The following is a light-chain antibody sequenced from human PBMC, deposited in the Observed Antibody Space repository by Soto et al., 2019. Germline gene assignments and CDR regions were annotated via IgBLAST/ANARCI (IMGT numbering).Light chain of an antibody. CDR1: QGIRDA. V-gene: IGKV1-17*01. Sequence: DIQMTQSPSSLSASVGDRVTITCRASQGIRDALGWYQQKPGKVPKRLIYSASSLQNGVPSRFSGSGSETVFTLTISSLQPEDCATYFCVQHSDYPFTFGQGTRLEI. CDR2: SAS. CDR3: VQHSDYPFT. J-gene: IGKJ2*01.